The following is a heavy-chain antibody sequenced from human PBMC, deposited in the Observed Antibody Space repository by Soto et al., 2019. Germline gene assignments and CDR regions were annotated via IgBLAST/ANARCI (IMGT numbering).Heavy chain of an antibody. CDR2: IYYSGST. CDR1: CGSISSVGYY. J-gene: IGHJ3*02. V-gene: IGHV4-31*03. Sequence: PSETLSLTCTVSCGSISSVGYYRSWIRQHPGKGLEWIGYIYYSGSTYYNPSLKSRVTISVDTSKNQFSLKLSSVTAADTAVYYCARDANPNYDILTGRPRSCAFDIWGQGTMVTVSS. CDR3: ARDANPNYDILTGRPRSCAFDI. D-gene: IGHD3-9*01.